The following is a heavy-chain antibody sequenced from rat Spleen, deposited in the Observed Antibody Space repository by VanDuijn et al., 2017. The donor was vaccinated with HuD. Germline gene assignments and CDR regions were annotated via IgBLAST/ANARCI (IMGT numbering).Heavy chain of an antibody. D-gene: IGHD1-5*01. CDR3: NRDEYRNNWGFAY. CDR1: GFTFSRYW. J-gene: IGHJ2*01. V-gene: IGHV2S63*01. CDR2: IWTDGNT. Sequence: EVQLVETGGGLVQPGESLKLSCVASGFTFSRYWMYWVRQPPGKGLEWMGVIWTDGNTAYNSLLKSRLSISRDISKSQVFLKMNSLRTEDTAIYFCNRDEYRNNWGFAYWGQGVMVTVSS.